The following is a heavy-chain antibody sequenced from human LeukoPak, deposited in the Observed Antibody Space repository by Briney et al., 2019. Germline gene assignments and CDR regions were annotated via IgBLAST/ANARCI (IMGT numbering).Heavy chain of an antibody. CDR3: ARVRFVAAAGWFSWFDP. D-gene: IGHD6-13*01. CDR2: INPNSGGT. V-gene: IGHV1-2*02. CDR1: GYTFTGYY. Sequence: GASVTVSFKASGYTFTGYYMHWVRQAPGQGLEWMGWINPNSGGTNYAQKFQGRVTMTRDTSISTAYMELSRLRSDDTAVYYCARVRFVAAAGWFSWFDPWGQGTLVTVSS. J-gene: IGHJ5*02.